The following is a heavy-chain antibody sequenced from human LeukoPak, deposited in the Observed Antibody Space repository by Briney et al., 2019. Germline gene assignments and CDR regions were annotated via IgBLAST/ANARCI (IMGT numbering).Heavy chain of an antibody. CDR1: GFTFSTYW. V-gene: IGHV3-7*01. CDR3: ARGLCSSTSCYKGYFDL. D-gene: IGHD2-2*02. J-gene: IGHJ2*01. CDR2: VNGNEREK. Sequence: GGSLSLSCAASGFTFSTYWMTWVRQAPGKGLEWVANVNGNEREKYYVDSVKGRFTISRDNAQNSLYLQMSSLRVEDTAVYYCARGLCSSTSCYKGYFDLWGRGTLVTVSS.